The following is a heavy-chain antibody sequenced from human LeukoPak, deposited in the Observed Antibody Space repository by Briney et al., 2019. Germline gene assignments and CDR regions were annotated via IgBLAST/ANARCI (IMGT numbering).Heavy chain of an antibody. CDR1: GGSISSGNYY. CDR2: IYTSGST. V-gene: IGHV4-61*02. Sequence: SQTLSLTCTVSGGSISSGNYYWNWIRQPAGKGLEWIGRIYTSGSTNYNPSLKSRVTISVDTSKNQFSLKLSSVTAADTAVYYCAGGRYYYDSSGYYYGAAAHWGQGTLVTVSS. J-gene: IGHJ4*02. CDR3: AGGRYYYDSSGYYYGAAAH. D-gene: IGHD3-22*01.